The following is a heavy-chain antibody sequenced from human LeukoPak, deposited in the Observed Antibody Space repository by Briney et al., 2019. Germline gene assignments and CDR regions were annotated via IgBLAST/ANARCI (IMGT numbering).Heavy chain of an antibody. V-gene: IGHV4-34*01. CDR1: GGSFSGYY. Sequence: SSETLSLTCAVYGGSFSGYYWSWIRQPPGKGLEWIGEINHSGDTKYNPSLKSRVTISVDTSKNQFSLKLNSVTAADTAVYYCARPKRDTDYDFWSGYFGAFDIWGLGTMVTVSS. D-gene: IGHD3-3*01. CDR2: INHSGDT. CDR3: ARPKRDTDYDFWSGYFGAFDI. J-gene: IGHJ3*02.